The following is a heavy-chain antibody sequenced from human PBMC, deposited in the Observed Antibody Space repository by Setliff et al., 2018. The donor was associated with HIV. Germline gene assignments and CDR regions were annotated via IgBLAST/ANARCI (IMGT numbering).Heavy chain of an antibody. CDR3: ARDRRRALGTREFDY. Sequence: GASVKVSCKTSGYTFTSYAMNWVRQAPGQGLEWMGWINTNTGNPTYAQGFTGRFVFSLDTSVSTAYLQISGLKAEDTAVYYCARDRRRALGTREFDYWGQGTLVTVSS. V-gene: IGHV7-4-1*02. CDR2: INTNTGNP. D-gene: IGHD6-13*01. CDR1: GYTFTSYA. J-gene: IGHJ4*02.